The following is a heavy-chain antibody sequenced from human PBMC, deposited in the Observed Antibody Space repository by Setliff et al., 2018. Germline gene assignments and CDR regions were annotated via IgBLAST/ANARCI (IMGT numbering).Heavy chain of an antibody. D-gene: IGHD1-1*01. CDR2: IHHSGST. CDR3: GRVGNWNFFDF. J-gene: IGHJ4*02. CDR1: GYSISNIYY. V-gene: IGHV4-38-2*01. Sequence: SETLSLTCAVSGYSISNIYYWGWIRQPPGKGLEWIATIHHSGSTNYNPSLKSRATISVDTSKNQFSLKVSSVTAADTAVYYCGRVGNWNFFDFWGQGTLGTVPQ.